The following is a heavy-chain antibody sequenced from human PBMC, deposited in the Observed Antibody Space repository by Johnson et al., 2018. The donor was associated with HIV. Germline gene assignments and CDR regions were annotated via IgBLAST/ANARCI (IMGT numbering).Heavy chain of an antibody. CDR1: GFTFSSYA. Sequence: QEQLVESGGGVVQPGRSLRLSCAASGFTFSSYAMHWVRQAPGKGLEWVAVISYDGSNKYYADHVKGRVTISRDNSKNTVYLQMNSLRAEDTAVYYCASDALQQLVPRGAFNLWGQGTMVTVSS. D-gene: IGHD6-13*01. CDR3: ASDALQQLVPRGAFNL. CDR2: ISYDGSNK. V-gene: IGHV3-30-3*01. J-gene: IGHJ3*01.